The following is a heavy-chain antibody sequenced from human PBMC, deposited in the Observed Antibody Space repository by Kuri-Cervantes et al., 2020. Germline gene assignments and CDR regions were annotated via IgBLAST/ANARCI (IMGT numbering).Heavy chain of an antibody. CDR2: INHSGST. Sequence: GSLRLSCAVYGGSFSGSYWSWIRQPPGKGLEWIGEINHSGSTNYNPSLKSRVTISVDTSKNQFSLKLSSVTAADTAVYYCARGLRNYYGSGSYYKPTPRYYYIDVWGKGTTVTVSS. J-gene: IGHJ6*03. CDR3: ARGLRNYYGSGSYYKPTPRYYYIDV. CDR1: GGSFSGSY. V-gene: IGHV4-34*01. D-gene: IGHD3-10*01.